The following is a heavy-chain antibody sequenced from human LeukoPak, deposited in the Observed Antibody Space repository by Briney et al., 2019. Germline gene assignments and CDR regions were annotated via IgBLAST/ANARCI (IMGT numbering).Heavy chain of an antibody. CDR2: IRQDGSEK. Sequence: GGSLRLSCAASGFSVNSNYMSWVRQAPGKGLEWVANIRQDGSEKYYVDSVKGRFTISRDNAKNSLYLQMNSLRAEDTAVYYCARGSGSYFNYWGQGTLVTVSS. CDR1: GFSVNSNY. J-gene: IGHJ4*02. D-gene: IGHD3-10*01. CDR3: ARGSGSYFNY. V-gene: IGHV3-7*03.